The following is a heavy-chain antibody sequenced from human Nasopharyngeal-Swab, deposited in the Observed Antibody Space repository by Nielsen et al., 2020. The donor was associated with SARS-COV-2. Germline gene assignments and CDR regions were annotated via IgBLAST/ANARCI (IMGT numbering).Heavy chain of an antibody. CDR3: ARVARRYSGYETLGSFDY. Sequence: GGSLRLSCAASGFTFSSYSINWVRQAPGKGLEWVSSISSSSSYIYYADSVKGRFTISRDNAKNSLYLQMNSLRAEDTAVYYCARVARRYSGYETLGSFDYWGQGTLVTVSS. V-gene: IGHV3-21*01. J-gene: IGHJ4*02. D-gene: IGHD5-12*01. CDR2: ISSSSSYI. CDR1: GFTFSSYS.